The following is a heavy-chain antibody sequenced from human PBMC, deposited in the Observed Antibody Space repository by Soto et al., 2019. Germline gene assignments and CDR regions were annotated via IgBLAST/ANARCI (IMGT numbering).Heavy chain of an antibody. D-gene: IGHD2-21*02. Sequence: SETLPLTCTVSGGSISSDIYHWTWIRQSPGKGLEWIGYIYYSGSIFYNPSFKSRVTISVDTSKNQFSLQLSSVTAADTAVYFCAREDDGGDRDYYGLDVWGQGTTVTVSS. J-gene: IGHJ6*02. CDR1: GGSISSDIYH. CDR2: IYYSGSI. CDR3: AREDDGGDRDYYGLDV. V-gene: IGHV4-30-4*08.